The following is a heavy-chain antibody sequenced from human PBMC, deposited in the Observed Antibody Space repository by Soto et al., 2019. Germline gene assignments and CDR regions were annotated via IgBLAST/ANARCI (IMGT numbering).Heavy chain of an antibody. CDR3: ARVGTYYDFWSGSIAWYMDV. CDR1: GDSVSSNSAT. J-gene: IGHJ6*03. D-gene: IGHD3-3*01. Sequence: SQTLSLTCAISGDSVSSNSATWNWIRQSPSRGLEWLGRTYYRSKWYNDYAVSVKSRIAINPDTSENQFSLQLNSVTPEDTAVYYCARVGTYYDFWSGSIAWYMDVWGKGTTVTVSS. CDR2: TYYRSKWYN. V-gene: IGHV6-1*01.